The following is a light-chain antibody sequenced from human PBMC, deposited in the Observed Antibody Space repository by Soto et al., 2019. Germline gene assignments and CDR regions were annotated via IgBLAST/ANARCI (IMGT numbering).Light chain of an antibody. V-gene: IGKV1-5*03. CDR2: KAS. Sequence: IQMTQSPSTLSGSVGDRVTITCRASQTISSWLAWYQQKPGKAPKLLIYKASTLKSGVPSRFSGSGSGTELTLTISSLQPDDFATYYCQHYNSYSEAFGQATKVDIK. CDR1: QTISSW. J-gene: IGKJ1*01. CDR3: QHYNSYSEA.